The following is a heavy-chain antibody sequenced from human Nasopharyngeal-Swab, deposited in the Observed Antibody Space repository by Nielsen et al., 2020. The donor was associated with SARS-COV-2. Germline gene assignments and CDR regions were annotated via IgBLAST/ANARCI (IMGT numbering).Heavy chain of an antibody. J-gene: IGHJ4*02. D-gene: IGHD4-17*01. CDR2: ISSSSSYI. V-gene: IGHV3-21*01. Sequence: GESLKISCAASGFTFSSYSMNWVRQAPGKGLEWVSSISSSSSYIYYADSVKGRFTISRDNAKNTLYLQMNSLRAEDTAVYYCAREDGDSSPFDYWGQGTLVTVSS. CDR3: AREDGDSSPFDY. CDR1: GFTFSSYS.